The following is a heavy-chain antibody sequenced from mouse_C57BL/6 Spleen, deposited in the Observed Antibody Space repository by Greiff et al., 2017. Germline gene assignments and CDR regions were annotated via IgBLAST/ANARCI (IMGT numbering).Heavy chain of an antibody. CDR2: ISDGGSYT. D-gene: IGHD1-1*01. CDR1: GFTFSSYA. CDR3: ARDAGYGSSFYYFDY. Sequence: DVKLVESGGGLVKPGGSLKLSCAASGFTFSSYAMSWVRQTPEKRLEWVATISDGGSYTYYPDNVKGRFTISRDNAENNLYLQMSHLKSEDTAMYYCARDAGYGSSFYYFDYWGQGTTLTVSS. V-gene: IGHV5-4*01. J-gene: IGHJ2*01.